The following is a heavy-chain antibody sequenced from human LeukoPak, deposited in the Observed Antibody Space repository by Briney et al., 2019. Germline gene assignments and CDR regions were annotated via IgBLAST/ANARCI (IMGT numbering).Heavy chain of an antibody. CDR3: AQGGAAAGFDY. Sequence: SQTLSLTCDISGDSVSSNSAVWNWIRQSPSRGLEWLGRTNYRSKWYNDYAESVKSRITVNPDTSKNQFSLQLNSVTPDDTAVYYCAQGGAAAGFDYWGQGTLVTVSS. J-gene: IGHJ4*02. CDR1: GDSVSSNSAV. D-gene: IGHD6-25*01. V-gene: IGHV6-1*01. CDR2: TNYRSKWYN.